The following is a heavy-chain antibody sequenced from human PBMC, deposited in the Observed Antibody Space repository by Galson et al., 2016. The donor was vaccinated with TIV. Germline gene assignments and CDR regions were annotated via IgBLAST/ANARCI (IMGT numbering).Heavy chain of an antibody. CDR2: INSDGTSR. J-gene: IGHJ3*02. CDR1: GFTFSTHW. CDR3: ASSGWYSLDAFNI. D-gene: IGHD6-19*01. V-gene: IGHV3-74*01. Sequence: SLRLSCAASGFTFSTHWMHWVRQVPGKGLVWISRINSDGTSRSYVDSVKGRFTISRDNAKNTLYLQMNGLRAEDTAMYYCASSGWYSLDAFNIWGQGTMVTVSS.